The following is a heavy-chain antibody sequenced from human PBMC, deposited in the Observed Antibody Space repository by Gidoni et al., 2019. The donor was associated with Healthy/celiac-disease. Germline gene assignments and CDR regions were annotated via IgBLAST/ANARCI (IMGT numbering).Heavy chain of an antibody. CDR2: SSSSRSYI. CDR3: ARIPLKHSSGYYIDY. CDR1: GFTFSSYR. J-gene: IGHJ4*02. V-gene: IGHV3-21*01. Sequence: EVHLVESGGGLVKPVGSLRLPCAASGFTFSSYRMNWVRQAPGKGLEWVSSSSSSRSYIYYADSVKGRFTISRDNAKNSLYLQMNSLRAEDTAVYYCARIPLKHSSGYYIDYWGQGTLVTVSS. D-gene: IGHD3-22*01.